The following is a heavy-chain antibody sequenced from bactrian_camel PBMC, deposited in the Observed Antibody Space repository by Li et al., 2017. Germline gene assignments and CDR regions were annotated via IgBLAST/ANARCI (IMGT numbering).Heavy chain of an antibody. V-gene: IGHV3S42*01. D-gene: IGHD1*01. CDR3: VLDPGASQCNDDPWTAQTLGIF. CDR2: IDMDGRE. J-gene: IGHJ4*01. Sequence: QLVEYGGGSVQPVGSLRLSCATSGLDDSTRCLGWFRQAPGSGREGVASIDMDGREGYADSVKGRFTICKDSAGNILYLQMNSLKPEDTAMYYCVLDPGASQCNDDPWTAQTLGIFWGQGTQVTVS. CDR1: GLDDSTRC.